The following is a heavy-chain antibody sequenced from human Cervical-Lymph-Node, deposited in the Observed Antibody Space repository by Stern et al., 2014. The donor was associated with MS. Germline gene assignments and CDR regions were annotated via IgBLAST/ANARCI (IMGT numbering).Heavy chain of an antibody. J-gene: IGHJ4*02. D-gene: IGHD6-13*01. CDR2: IYYSGST. CDR3: ARGWQQLVPLDY. Sequence: VQLVQSGPGLLKPSETLSLTCTVSGGSISSYYWSWIRQPPGKGLEWIGYIYYSGSTNYNPSLKSRVTISVDTSKNQFSLKLSSVTAADTAVYYCARGWQQLVPLDYWGQGTLVTVSS. CDR1: GGSISSYY. V-gene: IGHV4-59*01.